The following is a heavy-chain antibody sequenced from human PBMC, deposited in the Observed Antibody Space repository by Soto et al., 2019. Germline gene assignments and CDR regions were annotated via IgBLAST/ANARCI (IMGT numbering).Heavy chain of an antibody. J-gene: IGHJ6*02. V-gene: IGHV3-48*03. CDR3: ARDGSTGTTNYHYAMDV. CDR1: GFTLSSYH. D-gene: IGHD4-17*01. CDR2: INAGGSTI. Sequence: EVQLVESGGGLVQPGGSLRLSCAASGFTLSSYHMDWVRQASGKGLEWVSYINAGGSTIYYADSVKGRFTISRENAKNSLYLQMDSLRAEDTAVYYCARDGSTGTTNYHYAMDVWGQGTTVTVSS.